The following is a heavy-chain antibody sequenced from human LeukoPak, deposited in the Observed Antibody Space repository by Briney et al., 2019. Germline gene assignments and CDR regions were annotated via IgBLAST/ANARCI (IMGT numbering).Heavy chain of an antibody. CDR2: ISSSSSTI. CDR1: GFTFSSYS. J-gene: IGHJ5*02. D-gene: IGHD3-10*01. Sequence: LTGGSLRLSCAASGFTFSSYSMNWVRQAPGKGLEWVSYISSSSSTIYYADSVKGRFTISRDNAKNSLYLQMNSLRAEDTAVYYCAREKYYFALDRLLLSAFDPWGQGTLVTVSS. V-gene: IGHV3-48*04. CDR3: AREKYYFALDRLLLSAFDP.